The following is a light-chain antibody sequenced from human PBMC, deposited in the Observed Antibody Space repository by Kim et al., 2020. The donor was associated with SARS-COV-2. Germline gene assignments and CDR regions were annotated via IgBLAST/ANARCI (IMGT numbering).Light chain of an antibody. V-gene: IGKV3-15*01. CDR2: DAS. CDR3: QQYNYWYT. Sequence: EIAMTQSPGSLSVSPGERATLSCRASQSVSNNLAWYQQNPGQAPRLLIYDASTRATGIPARFSGSGSGTEFTLTISSLQSEDFAIYYCQQYNYWYTFGQGTKLEI. J-gene: IGKJ2*01. CDR1: QSVSNN.